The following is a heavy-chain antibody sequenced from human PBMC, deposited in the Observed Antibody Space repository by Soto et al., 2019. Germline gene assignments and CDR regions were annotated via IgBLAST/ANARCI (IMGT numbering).Heavy chain of an antibody. CDR2: ISSSSSTI. Sequence: EVQLVESGGGLVQPGGSLRLSCAASGFTFSSYSMNWVRQAPGKGLEWVSYISSSSSTIYYADSVKGRFTISRDNAKHSLYLKMNSLRAEDTAVYYCARGIPPQWLVDDAFDIWGQGTMVTVSS. J-gene: IGHJ3*02. V-gene: IGHV3-48*01. D-gene: IGHD6-19*01. CDR1: GFTFSSYS. CDR3: ARGIPPQWLVDDAFDI.